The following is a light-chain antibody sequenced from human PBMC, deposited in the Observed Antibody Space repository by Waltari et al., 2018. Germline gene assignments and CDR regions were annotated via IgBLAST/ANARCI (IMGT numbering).Light chain of an antibody. Sequence: EIVLTQSPATLSFSPGERATLSCRASQSVSTSLAWYQQKPGQAPRLLIYDASNRATGIPARFSGSGSGTDFTLTISSLEPEDFAVYYCQQRSNWSLFTFGPGTKVDIK. J-gene: IGKJ3*01. CDR1: QSVSTS. CDR2: DAS. CDR3: QQRSNWSLFT. V-gene: IGKV3-11*01.